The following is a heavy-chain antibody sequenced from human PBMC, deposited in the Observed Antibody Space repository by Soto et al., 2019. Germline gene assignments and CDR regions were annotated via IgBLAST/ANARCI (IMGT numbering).Heavy chain of an antibody. D-gene: IGHD2-15*01. CDR2: ISDSGST. CDR1: GGSISSGCYY. CDR3: AKGGEGYCSGTSCLYHMDA. J-gene: IGHJ6*03. Sequence: ETLSLTCTVSGGSISSGCYYWSWIRQHPGKGLEWVSTISDSGSTYYADSVKGRFTISRDISKNTLYVQMSSLRAEDTAVYYCAKGGEGYCSGTSCLYHMDAWGKGTTVTVSS. V-gene: IGHV3-23*01.